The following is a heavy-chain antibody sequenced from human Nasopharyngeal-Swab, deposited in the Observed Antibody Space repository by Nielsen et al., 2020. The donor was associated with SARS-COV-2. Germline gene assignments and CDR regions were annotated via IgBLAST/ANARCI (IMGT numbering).Heavy chain of an antibody. Sequence: SQTLSLTCTVSAGSISSYYWSWIRQPPGKGLEWIGYIYYSGSTNYNPSLKSRVTISVDTSKNQFSLKLSSVTAADTAVYYCARDPYGDYLFDYWGQGTLVTVSS. CDR1: AGSISSYY. J-gene: IGHJ4*02. CDR2: IYYSGST. D-gene: IGHD4-17*01. V-gene: IGHV4-59*13. CDR3: ARDPYGDYLFDY.